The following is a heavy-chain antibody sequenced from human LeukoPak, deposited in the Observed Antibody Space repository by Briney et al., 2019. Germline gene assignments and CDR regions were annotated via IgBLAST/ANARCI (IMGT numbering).Heavy chain of an antibody. J-gene: IGHJ6*02. CDR2: IIPIFGTA. V-gene: IGHV1-69*13. CDR3: AGMTTVTSAYYYYGMDV. CDR1: GGTFSSYA. D-gene: IGHD4-11*01. Sequence: SVKVSCKASGGTFSSYAISWVRQAPGQGLEWMGGIIPIFGTANYAQKFQGRVTITADESTSTAYMELSSLRSEDTAVYYCAGMTTVTSAYYYYGMDVWGQGTTVTVSS.